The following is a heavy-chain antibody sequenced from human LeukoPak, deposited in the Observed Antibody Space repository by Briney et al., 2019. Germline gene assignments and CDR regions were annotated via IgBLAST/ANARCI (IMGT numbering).Heavy chain of an antibody. CDR2: INTSGGST. CDR3: ARSQGGNTLWFDP. V-gene: IGHV1-46*01. CDR1: GYTFTSYY. J-gene: IGHJ5*02. D-gene: IGHD4-23*01. Sequence: ASVKVSCKASGYTFTSYYMHWVRQAPGQGLEWMGIINTSGGSTAYAQKFQGRVSMTRDTSTSTVYLEVSSLRSEDTAVYYCARSQGGNTLWFDPWGQGTLVTVSS.